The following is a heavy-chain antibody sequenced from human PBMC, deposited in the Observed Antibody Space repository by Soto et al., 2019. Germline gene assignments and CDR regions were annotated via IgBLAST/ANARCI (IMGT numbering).Heavy chain of an antibody. D-gene: IGHD4-4*01. Sequence: SETLSLTCAVSGVSVSSGSYYWSWIRQPPGKGLEWIGYVHFSGSTNYNPSLKSRVTVSVDTSKNQFSLKLTSVTDADTAVYYCARERTDDYNFDYWGQGTLVTVSS. CDR3: ARERTDDYNFDY. CDR2: VHFSGST. CDR1: GVSVSSGSYY. V-gene: IGHV4-61*01. J-gene: IGHJ4*02.